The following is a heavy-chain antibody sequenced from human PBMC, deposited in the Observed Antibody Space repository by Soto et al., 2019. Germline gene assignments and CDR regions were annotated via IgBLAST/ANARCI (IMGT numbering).Heavy chain of an antibody. CDR2: IYYSGST. V-gene: IGHV4-59*01. D-gene: IGHD6-25*01. Sequence: SETLSLTCTVSGASISSSHWSWIRQPPGKGLEWIGYIYYSGSTNYNPSLKSRVTISVGTSKNQFSLKLTSVTAADTAVYYCARERATAGAGYYGMDVWGQGTTVT. J-gene: IGHJ6*02. CDR1: GASISSSH. CDR3: ARERATAGAGYYGMDV.